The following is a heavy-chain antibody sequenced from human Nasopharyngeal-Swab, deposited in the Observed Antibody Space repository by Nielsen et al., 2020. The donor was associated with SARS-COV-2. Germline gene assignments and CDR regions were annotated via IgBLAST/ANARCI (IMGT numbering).Heavy chain of an antibody. CDR1: GGSFSGYY. D-gene: IGHD3-10*01. V-gene: IGHV4-34*01. J-gene: IGHJ4*02. CDR3: AATDYDSGSYGVALDY. Sequence: SETLSLTCAVSGGSFSGYYWSWIRQPPGQGLQWLGEISHAGSTNYNPFLKSRVTISVDTSKNQFSLKLSSVTAADTAVYYCAATDYDSGSYGVALDYWGQGSLVTVSS. CDR2: ISHAGST.